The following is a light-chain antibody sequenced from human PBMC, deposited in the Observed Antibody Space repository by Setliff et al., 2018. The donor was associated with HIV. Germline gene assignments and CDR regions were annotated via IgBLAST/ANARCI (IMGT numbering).Light chain of an antibody. CDR1: SSDVDAYDY. Sequence: QSVLTQPRSMSGSPGQSVTISCTGTSSDVDAYDYVSWYQHHPGKAPKLLIYDVSERPSGVPDRFSGSKSGNTASLTISGLQAEDEADYYCSSYTSTSTLFVFGTGTKVTVL. J-gene: IGLJ1*01. V-gene: IGLV2-11*01. CDR3: SSYTSTSTLFV. CDR2: DVS.